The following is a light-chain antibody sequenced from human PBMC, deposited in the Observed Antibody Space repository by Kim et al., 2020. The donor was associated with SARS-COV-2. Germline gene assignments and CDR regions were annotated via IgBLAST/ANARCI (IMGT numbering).Light chain of an antibody. Sequence: VSPGQTASITCSGDKLGDKYACWYQQKPGQYPVLVIYQDNKRPSGIPERFSGSNSGNTATLTISGTQAMDEADYYCQAWDSSTAWVFGGGTQLTVL. CDR3: QAWDSSTAWV. CDR1: KLGDKY. CDR2: QDN. V-gene: IGLV3-1*01. J-gene: IGLJ3*02.